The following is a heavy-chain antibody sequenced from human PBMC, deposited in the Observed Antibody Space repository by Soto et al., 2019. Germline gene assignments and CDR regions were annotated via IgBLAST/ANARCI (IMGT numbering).Heavy chain of an antibody. Sequence: QVQLVQSGAEVKKPGSSVKVSCKTSGGTFSTYTLSWVRQAAGQGLEWMGRIIPVLDKANYAQKFQGRVTITADSSTSTAYMELSSLRSEDTTIYYCARGATAGDNAVDYWGLGTLVSVSS. CDR3: ARGATAGDNAVDY. J-gene: IGHJ4*02. CDR1: GGTFSTYT. V-gene: IGHV1-69*02. CDR2: IIPVLDKA. D-gene: IGHD2-21*01.